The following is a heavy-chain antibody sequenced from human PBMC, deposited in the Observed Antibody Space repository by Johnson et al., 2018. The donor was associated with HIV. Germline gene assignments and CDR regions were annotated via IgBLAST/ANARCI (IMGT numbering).Heavy chain of an antibody. D-gene: IGHD6-6*01. V-gene: IGHV3-30*04. J-gene: IGHJ3*02. CDR2: ITYDGRNK. Sequence: QMLLAESGGGVVQPGRSLRLSCAASGFTFDDYAMHWVRQAPGKGLEWVAVITYDGRNKYYADSVKGRFIIFRDNSKNTLYLQMNSLRAEDTALYYCAKDWSSSPPGAFDIWGQGTMVTVSS. CDR3: AKDWSSSPPGAFDI. CDR1: GFTFDDYA.